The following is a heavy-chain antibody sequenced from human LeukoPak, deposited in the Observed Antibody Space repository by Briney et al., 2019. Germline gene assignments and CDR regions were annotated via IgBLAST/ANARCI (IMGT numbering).Heavy chain of an antibody. CDR2: IYTSGTT. D-gene: IGHD3-10*01. Sequence: PSETLSLTCTVSGGSTINYFRSWIRQPAGKGLEWIGHIYTSGTTHYNPSLNNRVTISLDTSKSQFSLHLNPVTAADTAVYYCARAEGSGSGAYTLDYWGQGILVTVSS. CDR3: ARAEGSGSGAYTLDY. V-gene: IGHV4-4*07. J-gene: IGHJ4*02. CDR1: GGSTINYF.